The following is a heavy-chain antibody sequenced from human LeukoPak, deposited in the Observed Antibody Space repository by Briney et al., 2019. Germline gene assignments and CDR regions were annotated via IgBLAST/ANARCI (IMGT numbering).Heavy chain of an antibody. J-gene: IGHJ4*02. Sequence: GGSLRLSCAASGFTFSDYYMNWIRQAPGKGLEWISYISGSGSIIYYADSVNGRFTISRDNAKNSLYLQMNSLRVEDTAVYYCARALRSRRGIVVVPTALDCWGQGTLVTVSS. CDR2: ISGSGSII. D-gene: IGHD2-2*01. CDR3: ARALRSRRGIVVVPTALDC. CDR1: GFTFSDYY. V-gene: IGHV3-11*01.